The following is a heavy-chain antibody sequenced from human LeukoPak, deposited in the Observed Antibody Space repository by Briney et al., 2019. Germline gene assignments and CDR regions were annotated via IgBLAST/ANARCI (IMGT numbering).Heavy chain of an antibody. J-gene: IGHJ4*02. Sequence: ASVKVSSKASGYTFSNYYMLWVRQAPGQGLEWMGIINPTGGTTSNAPKFQGRVTVTRDTSTSTVYMEVSSLTSEDTAVYYCARGRRSTPDSWGQGTLVTVSS. CDR1: GYTFSNYY. CDR2: INPTGGTT. CDR3: ARGRRSTPDS. V-gene: IGHV1-46*01.